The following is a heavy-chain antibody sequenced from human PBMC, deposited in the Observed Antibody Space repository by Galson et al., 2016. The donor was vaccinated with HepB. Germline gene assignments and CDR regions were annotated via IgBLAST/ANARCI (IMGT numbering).Heavy chain of an antibody. J-gene: IGHJ4*02. V-gene: IGHV3-30-3*01. CDR2: ISFDGSNT. CDR1: GFISSHHA. Sequence: SLRLSCAASGFISSHHALHWVRQAPGKGLQWVAVISFDGSNTYYADSGRGRFTISRDNSKNTVYLQMNRVRPEDTGLYYCARDLTYSGYVGYFDQWGQGALVTVSS. CDR3: ARDLTYSGYVGYFDQ. D-gene: IGHD5-12*01.